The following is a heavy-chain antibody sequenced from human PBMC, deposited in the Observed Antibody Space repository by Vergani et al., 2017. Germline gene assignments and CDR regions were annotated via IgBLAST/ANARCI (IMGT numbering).Heavy chain of an antibody. CDR2: ISSSSSYI. CDR3: ARDFVDILTGYPYFDY. D-gene: IGHD3-9*01. J-gene: IGHJ4*02. Sequence: EVQLVESGGGLVKPGGSLRLSCAASGFTFSSYSMNWVRQAPGKGLEWVSSISSSSSYIYYADSVKGRFTISRDNAKNALYLQMNSLRAEDTAVYCCARDFVDILTGYPYFDYWGQGTLVTVSS. V-gene: IGHV3-21*01. CDR1: GFTFSSYS.